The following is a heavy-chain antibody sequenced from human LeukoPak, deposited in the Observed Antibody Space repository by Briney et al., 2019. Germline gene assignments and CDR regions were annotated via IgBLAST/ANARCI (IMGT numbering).Heavy chain of an antibody. Sequence: SVKVSCKASGGTFSSYAISWVRQAPGQGLEWMGGIIPIFGTANYAQKFQGRVTITADESTSTAYMELSSLRSEDTAVYYCAREVLLWFGELTGADYWGQGTLVTVSS. J-gene: IGHJ4*02. CDR2: IIPIFGTA. V-gene: IGHV1-69*01. CDR1: GGTFSSYA. CDR3: AREVLLWFGELTGADY. D-gene: IGHD3-10*01.